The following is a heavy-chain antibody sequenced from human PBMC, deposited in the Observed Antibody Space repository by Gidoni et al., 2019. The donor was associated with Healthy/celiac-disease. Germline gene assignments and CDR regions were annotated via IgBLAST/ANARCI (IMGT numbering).Heavy chain of an antibody. J-gene: IGHJ1*01. Sequence: QVQLVESGGGLVKPGGSLSLSCAASGFTFSDYYMSWIRQAPGKGLEWVSYISSSGSTIYYADSVKGRFTISRDNAKNSLYLQMNSLRAEDTAVYYGARDIAVAGVAAEYFQHWGQGTLVTVSS. V-gene: IGHV3-11*01. CDR3: ARDIAVAGVAAEYFQH. CDR2: ISSSGSTI. CDR1: GFTFSDYY. D-gene: IGHD6-19*01.